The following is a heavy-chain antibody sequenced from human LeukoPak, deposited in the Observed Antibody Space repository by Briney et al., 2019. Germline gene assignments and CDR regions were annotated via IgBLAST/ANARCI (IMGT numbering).Heavy chain of an antibody. CDR2: INHSGST. V-gene: IGHV4-34*01. J-gene: IGHJ4*02. D-gene: IGHD3-16*01. Sequence: SETLSLTCAVYGGSFSGYYWSWIRQPSGKGLEWIGEINHSGSTNYNPSLKSRVTISVDTSKNQFSLKLSSVTAADTAVYYCARGRGDSSPYYFDYWGQGTLVTVSS. CDR1: GGSFSGYY. CDR3: ARGRGDSSPYYFDY.